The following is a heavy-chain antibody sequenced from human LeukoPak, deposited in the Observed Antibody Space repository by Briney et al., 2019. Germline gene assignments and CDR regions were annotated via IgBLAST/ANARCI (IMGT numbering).Heavy chain of an antibody. Sequence: GASVKVSCKASGYTFTCCYMHWVRQAPGQGLEWMGWINPNSGGTNYAQKFQGKVTMTRGTSISTAYMELSRLRSDDTAVYYCARLSDSSGYYYLDYWGQGTLVTVSS. CDR2: INPNSGGT. V-gene: IGHV1-2*02. D-gene: IGHD3-22*01. J-gene: IGHJ4*02. CDR3: ARLSDSSGYYYLDY. CDR1: GYTFTCCY.